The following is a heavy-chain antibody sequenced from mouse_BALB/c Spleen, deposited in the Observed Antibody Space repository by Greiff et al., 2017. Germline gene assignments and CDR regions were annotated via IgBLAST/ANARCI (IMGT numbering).Heavy chain of an antibody. J-gene: IGHJ4*01. CDR2: ISDGGSYT. V-gene: IGHV5-4*02. CDR3: AIEGRYDGYAMDY. CDR1: GFTFSDYY. Sequence: EVKLMESGGGLVKPGGSLKLSCAASGFTFSDYYMYWVRQTPEKRLEWVATISDGGSYTYYPDSVKGRFTISRDNAKNNLYLQMSSLKSEDTAMYYCAIEGRYDGYAMDYWGQGTSVTVSS. D-gene: IGHD2-14*01.